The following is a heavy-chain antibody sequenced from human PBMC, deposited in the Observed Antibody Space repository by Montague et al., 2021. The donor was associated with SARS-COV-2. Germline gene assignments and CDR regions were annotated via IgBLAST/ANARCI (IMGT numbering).Heavy chain of an antibody. V-gene: IGHV4-59*12. CDR1: GDSINTYY. CDR3: ARQAAGSYFYYGVDV. J-gene: IGHJ6*02. D-gene: IGHD6-13*01. CDR2: IFHTGST. Sequence: SETLSLTCTVPGDSINTYYWNWIRQPPGKGLEWLGSIFHTGSTNXNPSLKSRITISLDTSKNQFFLKVTSVTAADTAVYYCARQAAGSYFYYGVDVWGQGTTVTVSS.